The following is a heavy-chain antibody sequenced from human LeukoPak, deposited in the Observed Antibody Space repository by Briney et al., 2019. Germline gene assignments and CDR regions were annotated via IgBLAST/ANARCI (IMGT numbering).Heavy chain of an antibody. CDR3: ARGIAAAGTYRLNWFDP. J-gene: IGHJ5*02. CDR2: INPNSGGT. D-gene: IGHD6-13*01. V-gene: IGHV1-2*02. Sequence: GASVTVSFTASGYTFTGYYMHWVRQAPGQGLEWMGWINPNSGGTNYAQKFQGRVTMTRDTSISTAYMELSRLRSDDTAVYYCARGIAAAGTYRLNWFDPWGQGTLVTVSS. CDR1: GYTFTGYY.